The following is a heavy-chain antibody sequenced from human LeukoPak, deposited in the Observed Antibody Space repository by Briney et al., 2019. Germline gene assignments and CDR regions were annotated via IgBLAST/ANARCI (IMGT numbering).Heavy chain of an antibody. Sequence: GGSLRLSCAASGFTFSSYWMSWVRQAPGKGLEWVANIKQDGSEKYYVDSVKGRFTISRDNAKNSLYLQMNSLRAEDTAVYYCARDFRRYYGSGSPFDYWGQGTLVTVSS. CDR3: ARDFRRYYGSGSPFDY. D-gene: IGHD3-10*01. J-gene: IGHJ4*02. V-gene: IGHV3-7*01. CDR2: IKQDGSEK. CDR1: GFTFSSYW.